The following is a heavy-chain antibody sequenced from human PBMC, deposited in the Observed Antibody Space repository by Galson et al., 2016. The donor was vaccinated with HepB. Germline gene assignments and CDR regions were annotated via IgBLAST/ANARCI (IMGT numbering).Heavy chain of an antibody. Sequence: LRLSCAASGFTFDDYAMHWVRQAPGKGLEWVARIKSNSDGGTRDYAAPVRARFVISRDDSNNTLYLEMHGLTAEDTAVYYCVTGPFDYWGQGPLVVVS. J-gene: IGHJ4*02. CDR2: IKSNSDGGTR. V-gene: IGHV3-15*01. CDR3: VTGPFDY. CDR1: GFTFDDYA.